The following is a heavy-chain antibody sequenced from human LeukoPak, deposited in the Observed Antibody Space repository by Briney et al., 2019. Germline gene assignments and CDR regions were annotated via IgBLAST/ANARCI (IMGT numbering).Heavy chain of an antibody. CDR1: GYSENFYG. D-gene: IGHD6-13*01. V-gene: IGHV1-18*01. J-gene: IGHJ6*03. Sequence: EASVKVSCKTSGYSENFYGITWVRQVAGQGLEWMGWISAQHGQTEYAPNSQDRVTMTTDTYTNTAYMELRSLRSDDTAVYYCAREGYSSSWYNYYYYMDVWGKGTTVTISS. CDR2: ISAQHGQT. CDR3: AREGYSSSWYNYYYYMDV.